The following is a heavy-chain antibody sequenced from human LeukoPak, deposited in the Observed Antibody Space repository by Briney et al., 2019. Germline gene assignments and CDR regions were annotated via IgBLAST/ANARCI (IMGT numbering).Heavy chain of an antibody. CDR2: ISGSGAST. V-gene: IGHV3-23*01. CDR3: ARALNFDY. CDR1: GFTLSTNA. J-gene: IGHJ4*02. Sequence: GGSLRLSCLTSGFTLSTNAMSWVRQAPGKGLEWISGISGSGASTYYADSVKGRFTISRDDAKDSLYLQMNSLRAEDTAVYYCARALNFDYWGQGILVTVSS.